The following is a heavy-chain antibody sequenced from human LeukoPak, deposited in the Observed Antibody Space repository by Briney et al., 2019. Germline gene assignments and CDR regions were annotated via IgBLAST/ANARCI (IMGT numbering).Heavy chain of an antibody. CDR1: GYTFTTYS. J-gene: IGHJ4*02. Sequence: ASVKVSCKASGYTFTTYSITWVRQAPGQGLEWMGWISGANGDTNYVEKFQGRITMTTDSSTSTAYMDLRSLTPDDTGLYYCARLWADTAYWGQGTLVTVSS. CDR2: ISGANGDT. V-gene: IGHV1-18*01. D-gene: IGHD1-26*01. CDR3: ARLWADTAY.